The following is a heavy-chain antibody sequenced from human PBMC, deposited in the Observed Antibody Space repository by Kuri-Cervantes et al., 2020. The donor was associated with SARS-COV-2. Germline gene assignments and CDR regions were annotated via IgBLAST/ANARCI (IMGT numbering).Heavy chain of an antibody. D-gene: IGHD6-19*01. J-gene: IGHJ2*01. V-gene: IGHV5-51*01. CDR3: ARRGRGAVAGTTKYWYFDL. CDR2: IYPGDSDT. Sequence: KVSCKGSGYSFTSYWIGWVRQMPGKGLEWMGIIYPGDSDTRYSPSFQGQVTISADKSISTAYLQWSSLKASDTAMYYCARRGRGAVAGTTKYWYFDLWGRGTLVTVSS. CDR1: GYSFTSYW.